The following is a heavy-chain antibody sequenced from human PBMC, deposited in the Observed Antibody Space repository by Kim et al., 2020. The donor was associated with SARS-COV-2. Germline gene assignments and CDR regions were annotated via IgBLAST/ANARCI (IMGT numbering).Heavy chain of an antibody. Sequence: GGSLRLSCAASGFTFSDYSMNWVRQAPGKGLEWVSFITSTSSTMYYADSVKGRFTISRDNAKNSLYLQMNSLRNEDTAVYYCARAQKYYYGSGRNYYYYGMDVWGQGTTVTVSS. CDR2: ITSTSSTM. CDR3: ARAQKYYYGSGRNYYYYGMDV. D-gene: IGHD3-10*01. CDR1: GFTFSDYS. J-gene: IGHJ6*02. V-gene: IGHV3-48*02.